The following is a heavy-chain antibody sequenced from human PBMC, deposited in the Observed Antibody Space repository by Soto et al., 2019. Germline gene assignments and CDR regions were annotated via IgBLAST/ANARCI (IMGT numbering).Heavy chain of an antibody. CDR2: IKQDGSEK. D-gene: IGHD3-16*02. V-gene: IGHV3-7*01. CDR3: ATYDYVWGSYRRRYFDY. J-gene: IGHJ4*02. Sequence: GGSLRLSCAASGFTFSSYWMSWVRQAPGKGLEWVANIKQDGSEKYYVDSVKGRFTISRDNAKNSLYLQMNSLRAEDTAVYYCATYDYVWGSYRRRYFDYWGQGTLVTVSS. CDR1: GFTFSSYW.